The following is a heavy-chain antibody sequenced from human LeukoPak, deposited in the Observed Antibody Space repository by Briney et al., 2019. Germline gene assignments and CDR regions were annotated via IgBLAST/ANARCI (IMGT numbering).Heavy chain of an antibody. CDR1: GFTFSSYG. V-gene: IGHV3-30*02. CDR2: IRHDGTNK. CDR3: GRDVSDTVVVITHNFDF. J-gene: IGHJ4*02. D-gene: IGHD3-22*01. Sequence: GSLRLSCAASGFTFSSYGMHWVRRAPGKGLEWVAFIRHDGTNKYYADSVKGRFTISRGNSKNTLFLQMSSLRVEDTAVYYCGRDVSDTVVVITHNFDFWGQGTLVTVSS.